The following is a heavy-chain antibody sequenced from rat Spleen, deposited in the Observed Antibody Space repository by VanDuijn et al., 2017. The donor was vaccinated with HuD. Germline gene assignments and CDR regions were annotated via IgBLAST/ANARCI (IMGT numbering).Heavy chain of an antibody. J-gene: IGHJ2*01. V-gene: IGHV5S23*01. CDR2: ISTSGGST. Sequence: EVQLVESGGGLIQPGRSLKLSCAASGFTFNDYDMAWVRQAPTKGLEWVASISTSGGSTYYRDSVKGRFTVSRDTAKGTLYLQMDSLRSEDTATYYGARKKADSSSFFDYWGQGVMVTVSS. CDR3: ARKKADSSSFFDY. CDR1: GFTFNDYD. D-gene: IGHD1-8*01.